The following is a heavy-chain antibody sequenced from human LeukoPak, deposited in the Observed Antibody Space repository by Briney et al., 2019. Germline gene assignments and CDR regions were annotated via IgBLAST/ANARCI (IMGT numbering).Heavy chain of an antibody. CDR1: GGSISSGSYY. J-gene: IGHJ4*02. CDR3: ARGRGLAATGC. Sequence: SQTLSLTCTVSGGSISSGSYYWGWIRQPPGKGLEWIGSIYYSGSTYYNPSLKSRVTISVDTSKNQFSLKLSSVTAADTAGYYCARGRGLAATGCWGQGTLVTVSS. D-gene: IGHD2-15*01. CDR2: IYYSGST. V-gene: IGHV4-39*01.